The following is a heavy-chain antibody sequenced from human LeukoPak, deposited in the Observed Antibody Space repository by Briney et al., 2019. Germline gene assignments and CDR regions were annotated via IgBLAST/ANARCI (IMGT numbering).Heavy chain of an antibody. CDR1: EFSVGSNY. CDR2: IGGTGVRT. J-gene: IGHJ4*02. CDR3: AKDRLGGPYFFHY. Sequence: GGSLRLSCAASEFSVGSNYMTWVRQAPGKGLEWVSTIGGTGVRTYYADSVKGRFTISRDNSKNTLYLQINSLRAEDTAVYFCAKDRLGGPYFFHYWGQGTLVTVSS. V-gene: IGHV3-23*01. D-gene: IGHD3-16*01.